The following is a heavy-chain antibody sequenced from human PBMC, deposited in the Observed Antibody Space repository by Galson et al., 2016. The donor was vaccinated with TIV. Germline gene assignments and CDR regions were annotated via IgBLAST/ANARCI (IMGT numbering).Heavy chain of an antibody. D-gene: IGHD3-22*01. Sequence: SLRLSCAASGFTFSIYVMHWVRQAPGKGLEWVAMISYDGTNNNYADSVKGRFTISRDNSKNTVFLQMGSLSAEDTAVYYCARDHTPSIVVASDAFDIWGQGTMVAVSS. CDR3: ARDHTPSIVVASDAFDI. CDR2: ISYDGTNN. J-gene: IGHJ3*02. V-gene: IGHV3-30*15. CDR1: GFTFSIYV.